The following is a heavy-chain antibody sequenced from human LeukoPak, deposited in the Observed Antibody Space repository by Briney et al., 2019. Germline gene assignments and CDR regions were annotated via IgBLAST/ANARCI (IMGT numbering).Heavy chain of an antibody. V-gene: IGHV3-15*01. Sequence: GGSLRLSCAASGFTFSNAWMSWVRQAPGKGPEWVGRIKSKTDGGTTDYAAPVKGRFTISRDDSKNTLYLQMNSLKTEDTAVYYCTTDLYYYDSSGYPYWGQGTLVTVSS. CDR1: GFTFSNAW. CDR2: IKSKTDGGTT. D-gene: IGHD3-22*01. CDR3: TTDLYYYDSSGYPY. J-gene: IGHJ4*02.